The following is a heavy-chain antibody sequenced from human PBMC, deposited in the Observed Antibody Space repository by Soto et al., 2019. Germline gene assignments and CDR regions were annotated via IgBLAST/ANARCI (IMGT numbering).Heavy chain of an antibody. J-gene: IGHJ5*02. CDR3: ARDRKFSATVTTRNGWFDP. V-gene: IGHV1-2*02. CDR1: GYTFTGYY. Sequence: ASVKVSCKASGYTFTGYYMHWVRQAPGQGLEWMGWINPNSGGTNYAQKFQGRVTMTRDTSISTAYMELSRLRSDDTAVYYCARDRKFSATVTTRNGWFDPWGQGTLVTVSS. CDR2: INPNSGGT. D-gene: IGHD4-17*01.